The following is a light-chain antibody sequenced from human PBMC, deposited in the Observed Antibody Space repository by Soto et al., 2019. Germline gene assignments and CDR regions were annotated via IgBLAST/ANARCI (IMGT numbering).Light chain of an antibody. J-gene: IGKJ5*01. V-gene: IGKV1-12*01. Sequence: IQMTQSPSSVSASVGDRVTVTCRASQDISTWLAWYQQKPGKAPKVLIYAASSLQTGVPSRFSGSGSGTEFTLTISSLQLDDFATYFCQQAHSFPITFGQGTRLEIK. CDR2: AAS. CDR3: QQAHSFPIT. CDR1: QDISTW.